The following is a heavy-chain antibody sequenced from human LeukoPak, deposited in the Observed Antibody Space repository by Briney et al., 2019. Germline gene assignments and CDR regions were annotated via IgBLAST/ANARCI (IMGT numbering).Heavy chain of an antibody. CDR3: ARTLSDASPVAT. CDR2: VYHSGTT. CDR1: GYFLSSGFY. Sequence: PSETLSLTCNVSGYFLSSGFYWGWIRQPPGKGLEWIVSVYHSGTTIYNPSLKSRVTKSMDTSMNHYSLKLRSVTAADTAVYYCARTLSDASPVATWGHGTLVTVSS. J-gene: IGHJ4*01. V-gene: IGHV4-38-2*02. D-gene: IGHD2-8*01.